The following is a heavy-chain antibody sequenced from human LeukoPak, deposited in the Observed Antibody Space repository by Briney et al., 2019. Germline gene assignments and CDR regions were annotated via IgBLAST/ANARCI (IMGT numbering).Heavy chain of an antibody. V-gene: IGHV3-21*06. CDR2: IGPTGSDR. Sequence: AGXSLRLSCTASGLTFSTSGFNWVRQAPGKGLEWVASIGPTGSDRYHADSINGRFTISGDNPNNFLYLQMNSLRAEDTAVYYCATETNGRHYDYWGQGTLLTVSS. D-gene: IGHD1-14*01. J-gene: IGHJ4*02. CDR1: GLTFSTSG. CDR3: ATETNGRHYDY.